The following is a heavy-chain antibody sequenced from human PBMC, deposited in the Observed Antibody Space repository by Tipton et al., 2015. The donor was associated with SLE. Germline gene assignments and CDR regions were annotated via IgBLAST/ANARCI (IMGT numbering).Heavy chain of an antibody. CDR2: INPQSGAT. V-gene: IGHV1-2*02. CDR3: AREGITIFVVFDY. J-gene: IGHJ4*02. CDR1: GYTFTNYY. D-gene: IGHD3-3*01. Sequence: QLVQSGAEVKKPGASVQVSCKASGYTFTNYYIQWVRQAPGQGLEWMGWINPQSGATNYAQKFQGRVTMTRDTSINTAYMELNSLRSDDTAVYYCAREGITIFVVFDYWGQGTRVTVSS.